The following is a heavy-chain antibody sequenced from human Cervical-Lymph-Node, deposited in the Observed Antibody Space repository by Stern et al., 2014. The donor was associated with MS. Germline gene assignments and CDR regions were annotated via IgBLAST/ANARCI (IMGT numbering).Heavy chain of an antibody. J-gene: IGHJ5*02. CDR2: IIPMLGTT. Sequence: QVQLGQSGAEVKKPGSSVKVSCKASRDTFSHSALSWVRQAPGQGLEWMGGIIPMLGTTSDAQKCQGRVTITADRSTNIAYMELRSLKSDDSAVYFCARDQGDYGSGSEDSWFDPWGQGTRVTVSS. D-gene: IGHD3-10*01. CDR1: RDTFSHSA. V-gene: IGHV1-69*06. CDR3: ARDQGDYGSGSEDSWFDP.